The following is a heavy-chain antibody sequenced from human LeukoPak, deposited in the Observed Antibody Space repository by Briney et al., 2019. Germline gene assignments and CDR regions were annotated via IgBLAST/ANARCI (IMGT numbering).Heavy chain of an antibody. CDR1: GYTFTGYY. CDR3: ARDLLHRSGCIAY. D-gene: IGHD6-19*01. Sequence: EASVKVSCKASGYTFTGYYMHWVRQAPGQVLVWMGWINPNSGGTNYAQKFQGRVTMTRDTSISTAYMELSRLRSDDTAVYYCARDLLHRSGCIAYWGQGTLVTVSS. V-gene: IGHV1-2*02. CDR2: INPNSGGT. J-gene: IGHJ4*02.